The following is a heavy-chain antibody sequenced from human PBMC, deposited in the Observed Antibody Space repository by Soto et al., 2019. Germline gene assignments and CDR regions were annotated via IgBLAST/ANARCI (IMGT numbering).Heavy chain of an antibody. D-gene: IGHD6-6*01. CDR3: ARARPGSSSVYGYGMDV. J-gene: IGHJ6*02. CDR2: IIPIFGTA. Sequence: QVQLVQSGAEVKKPGSSVKVSCKASGGTFSSYAISWVRQAPGQGLEWMGGIIPIFGTANYAQKFQGRVRFTAEESTSTAYMELSSLRSEDTAVYYCARARPGSSSVYGYGMDVWGQGTTVTVSS. CDR1: GGTFSSYA. V-gene: IGHV1-69*12.